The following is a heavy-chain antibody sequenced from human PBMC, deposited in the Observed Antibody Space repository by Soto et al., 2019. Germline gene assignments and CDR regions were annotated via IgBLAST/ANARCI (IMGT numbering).Heavy chain of an antibody. CDR2: INPSSGIT. J-gene: IGHJ3*02. V-gene: IGHV1-2*02. Sequence: GSSVKPSWKASGCTFTGYYLHWVRQAPARDLDWMGWINPSSGITNYAQKLQGRVTMTTDTSTTTAYMELSRLRSDDTAVYYCARVDTMIVVVISGCPLAISAQRTMVTVSS. D-gene: IGHD3-22*01. CDR1: GCTFTGYY. CDR3: ARVDTMIVVVISGCPLAI.